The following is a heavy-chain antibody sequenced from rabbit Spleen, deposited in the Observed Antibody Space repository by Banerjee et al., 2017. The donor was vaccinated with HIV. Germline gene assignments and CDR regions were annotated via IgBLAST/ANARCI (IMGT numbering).Heavy chain of an antibody. D-gene: IGHD1-1*01. Sequence: QSLEESGGDLVKPGASLTLTCTASGVSFSGSSYMCWVRQAPGKGLEWVACIEIGSSGFTYYATWAKGRFTCSKTSSTTVTLQMTRLTAADTATYFCARDTSSSFSSYGMDLWGPGTLVTVS. CDR2: IEIGSSGFT. J-gene: IGHJ6*01. CDR3: ARDTSSSFSSYGMDL. CDR1: GVSFSGSSY. V-gene: IGHV1S40*01.